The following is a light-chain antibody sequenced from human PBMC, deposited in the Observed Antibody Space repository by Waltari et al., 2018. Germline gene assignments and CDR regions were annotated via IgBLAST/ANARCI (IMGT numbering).Light chain of an antibody. V-gene: IGLV2-23*02. CDR1: SSDVGSYNL. CDR3: CSYAGANTYV. CDR2: EVS. J-gene: IGLJ1*01. Sequence: QSALTQPASVSGSPGQSITVSCTGTSSDVGSYNLVSWYQHHPPKAPKLMIYEVSKRPSGVSNRFSGSKSGNTASLTISGIQAEDEADYYCCSYAGANTYVFGSGTKVTGL.